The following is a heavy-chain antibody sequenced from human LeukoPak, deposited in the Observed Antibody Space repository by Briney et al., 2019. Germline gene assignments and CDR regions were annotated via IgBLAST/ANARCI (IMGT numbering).Heavy chain of an antibody. CDR3: ASGSGSYLGHYYYYYMDV. V-gene: IGHV1-69*05. CDR1: GGTFSSYA. Sequence: SVKVSCNASGGTFSSYAISWVRQAPGQGLEWMGGIIPIFGTANYAQKFKGRVTITTDESTSTAYMELSSLRSEDTAVYYCASGSGSYLGHYYYYYMDVWGKGTTVTVSS. J-gene: IGHJ6*03. D-gene: IGHD3-10*01. CDR2: IIPIFGTA.